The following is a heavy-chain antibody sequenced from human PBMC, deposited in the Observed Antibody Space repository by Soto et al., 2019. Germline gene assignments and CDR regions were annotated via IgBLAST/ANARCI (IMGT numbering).Heavy chain of an antibody. Sequence: QLQLQESGPGLVKPSETLSLTCTVSGGSISSSSYYWGWIRQPPGKGLEWIGSIYYSGSTYYNPSLKSRVTISVDTSKNQFSLKLSSVTAADTAVYYCARHGIDDGVCYPWGQGTLVTVSS. V-gene: IGHV4-39*01. J-gene: IGHJ5*02. D-gene: IGHD2-8*01. CDR2: IYYSGST. CDR3: ARHGIDDGVCYP. CDR1: GGSISSSSYY.